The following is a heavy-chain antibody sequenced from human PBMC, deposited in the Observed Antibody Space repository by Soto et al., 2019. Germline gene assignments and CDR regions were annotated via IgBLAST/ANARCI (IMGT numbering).Heavy chain of an antibody. CDR1: GYIFTSND. Sequence: QVQFVQSGAEVKEPGDSVKVSCRASGYIFTSNDITWVRQAPGQGLEWMGWIRVRNGDTHYAPKFRGRVTVTRDTSTSTAYMELRSLRSDDTAVYYCARESRTWVDGVIGPGDYWEQRTLVTVSS. J-gene: IGHJ4*02. V-gene: IGHV1-18*01. CDR3: ARESRTWVDGVIGPGDY. D-gene: IGHD3-10*01. CDR2: IRVRNGDT.